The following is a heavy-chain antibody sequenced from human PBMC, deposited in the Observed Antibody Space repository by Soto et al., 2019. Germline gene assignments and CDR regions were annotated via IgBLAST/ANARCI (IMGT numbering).Heavy chain of an antibody. D-gene: IGHD6-13*01. V-gene: IGHV3-9*01. CDR1: GFTFDDYA. CDR3: AKGHSSSWTIDY. J-gene: IGHJ4*02. Sequence: PGGSLRLSCAASGFTFDDYAMHWVRQAPGKGLEWVSGISWNSGSIGYADSVKGRFTISRDNAKNSLYLQMNSLRAEDTALYYCAKGHSSSWTIDYWGQGTLVTVSS. CDR2: ISWNSGSI.